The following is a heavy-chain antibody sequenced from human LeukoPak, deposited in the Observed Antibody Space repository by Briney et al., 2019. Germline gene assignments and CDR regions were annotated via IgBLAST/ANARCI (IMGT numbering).Heavy chain of an antibody. J-gene: IGHJ4*02. Sequence: PGGSLRLSCAASGFTFKNYAMNWLRQTPGKGLEWVSTISGGGDTTYYSDSVKGRFTISRDNAKNSLYLQMNSLRAEDTAVYYCARAHYGDPYPNDYWGQGTLVTVSS. CDR1: GFTFKNYA. D-gene: IGHD4-17*01. V-gene: IGHV3-23*01. CDR3: ARAHYGDPYPNDY. CDR2: ISGGGDTT.